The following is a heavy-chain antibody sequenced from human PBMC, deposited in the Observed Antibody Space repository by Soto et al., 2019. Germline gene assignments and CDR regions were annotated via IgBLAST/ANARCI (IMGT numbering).Heavy chain of an antibody. D-gene: IGHD1-26*01. CDR3: AKNLLRWELLFLDY. Sequence: GGSLRLSCAASGFTFSSYGMHWVRQAPGKGLEWVAVISYDGSNKYYADSVKGRFTISRDNSKNTLYLQMNSLRAEDTAVYYCAKNLLRWELLFLDYWGQGTLVTVSS. CDR2: ISYDGSNK. J-gene: IGHJ4*02. CDR1: GFTFSSYG. V-gene: IGHV3-30*18.